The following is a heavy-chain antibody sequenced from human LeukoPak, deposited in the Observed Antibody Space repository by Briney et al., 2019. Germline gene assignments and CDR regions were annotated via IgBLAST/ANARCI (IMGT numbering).Heavy chain of an antibody. J-gene: IGHJ1*01. CDR1: GGSFSGYY. Sequence: PSETLSLTCAVYGGSFSGYYWSWIRQPPGKGLEWIGEIYHSGGTYYNPSLKSRVTMSVDTSKNQFSLKLSSVTAADTAVYYCARLSLPQYYYXXSGYYGXXXHWGQGTXVTV. V-gene: IGHV4-34*01. D-gene: IGHD3-22*01. CDR2: IYHSGGT. CDR3: ARLSLPQYYYXXSGYYGXXXH.